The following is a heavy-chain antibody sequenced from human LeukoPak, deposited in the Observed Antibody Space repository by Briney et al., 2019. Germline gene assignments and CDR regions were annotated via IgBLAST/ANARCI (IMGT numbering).Heavy chain of an antibody. J-gene: IGHJ5*02. CDR1: GYTFTSYG. Sequence: ASVKVSCKASGYTFTSYGISWVRQAPGQGLEWMGWISAYNGNTNYAQKLQGRVTMTTDTSTSTAYMELRSLRSDDTAVYYCAGGSSSFGANPYNWFDPWGQGTLVTVSS. CDR3: AGGSSSFGANPYNWFDP. CDR2: ISAYNGNT. D-gene: IGHD6-13*01. V-gene: IGHV1-18*01.